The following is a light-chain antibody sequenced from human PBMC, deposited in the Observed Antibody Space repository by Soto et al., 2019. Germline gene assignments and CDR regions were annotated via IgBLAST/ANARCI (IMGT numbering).Light chain of an antibody. J-gene: IGKJ5*01. CDR1: QSVRSER. V-gene: IGKV3-20*01. CDR3: QQYDVSPIT. Sequence: EIVLTQSPDTLSLSPGERATLSCRASQSVRSERLAWYQHKRGQAPRLVISDASSRATGIPERFSGSGSGTDFTLTITRLEPEDFAVYFCQQYDVSPITFGLGTRLEIK. CDR2: DAS.